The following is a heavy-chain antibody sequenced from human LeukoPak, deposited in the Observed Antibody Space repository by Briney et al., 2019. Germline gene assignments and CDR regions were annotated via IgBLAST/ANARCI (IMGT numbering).Heavy chain of an antibody. Sequence: WGSLRLSCAASGFTFSHYSMNWVRQAPGKGLEWVSYISSSSSTIYYAGSVRGRFTISRDNAKNSLYLQMNSLRAEDTAVYYCARAGSYSDILTGQNWFDPWGQGTLVTVSS. V-gene: IGHV3-48*01. J-gene: IGHJ5*02. CDR2: ISSSSSTI. D-gene: IGHD3-9*01. CDR3: ARAGSYSDILTGQNWFDP. CDR1: GFTFSHYS.